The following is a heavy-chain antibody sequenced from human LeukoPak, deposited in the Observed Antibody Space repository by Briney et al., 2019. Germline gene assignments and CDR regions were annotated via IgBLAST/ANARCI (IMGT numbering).Heavy chain of an antibody. Sequence: PGGSLRLSWAVSGXTFSSYAMSWVRQAPGKGLEWVSTISDSAGFTYHAGSVRGRFTISRDNSKNTLYLQMSSLRAEDTAVYYCAKYYTNYYYNGMDVWGQGTTVTVSS. CDR3: AKYYTNYYYNGMDV. CDR1: GXTFSSYA. V-gene: IGHV3-23*01. CDR2: ISDSAGFT. D-gene: IGHD2/OR15-2a*01. J-gene: IGHJ6*02.